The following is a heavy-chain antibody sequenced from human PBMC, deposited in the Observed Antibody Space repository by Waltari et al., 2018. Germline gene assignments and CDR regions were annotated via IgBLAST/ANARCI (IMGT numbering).Heavy chain of an antibody. Sequence: QVQLQESGPGLVKPSATLSLTCTVSGGPISRYYWRWIRQPPGKGLEWIGYIYYRGSTNYNPSLKSRVTISVDTSKNQFSLKLSSVTAADTAVYYCARERTQRSGAFDIWGQGTMVTVSS. CDR1: GGPISRYY. J-gene: IGHJ3*02. CDR3: ARERTQRSGAFDI. V-gene: IGHV4-59*01. D-gene: IGHD1-1*01. CDR2: IYYRGST.